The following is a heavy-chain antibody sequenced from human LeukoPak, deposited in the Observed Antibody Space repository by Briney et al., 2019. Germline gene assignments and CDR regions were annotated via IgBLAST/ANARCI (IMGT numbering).Heavy chain of an antibody. CDR2: INHSGST. CDR3: ARSGDLLYSSSSDNWFDP. V-gene: IGHV4-34*01. J-gene: IGHJ5*02. D-gene: IGHD6-6*01. Sequence: SETLSLTCAVYGGSFSGYYWSWIRQPPGKGLEWIGEINHSGSTNYNPSLKSRVTISVDTSKNQFSLKLSSVTVADTAVYYCARSGDLLYSSSSDNWFDPWGQGTLVTVSS. CDR1: GGSFSGYY.